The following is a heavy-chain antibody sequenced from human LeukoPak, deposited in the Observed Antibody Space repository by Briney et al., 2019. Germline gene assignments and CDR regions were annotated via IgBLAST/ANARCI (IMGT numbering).Heavy chain of an antibody. V-gene: IGHV3-30-3*01. CDR1: GFTFSSHA. J-gene: IGHJ4*02. D-gene: IGHD1-7*01. Sequence: RXXRLSCATSGFTFSSHAXHWVRQAPGKXXEWVAVVSYDGSNKGYADSVKGRFTISRDNAMNTLYLQMNSLRAEDTAVYYCATAGNYRFDNWGQGTLVTVSS. CDR2: VSYDGSNK. CDR3: ATAGNYRFDN.